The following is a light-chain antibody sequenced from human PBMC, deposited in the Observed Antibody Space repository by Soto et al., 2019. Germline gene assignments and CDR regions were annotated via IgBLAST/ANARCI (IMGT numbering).Light chain of an antibody. Sequence: IQMTQSPSSVPASVGDRVTITCRASQGISSWLAWYQQKPGKAPKLLIYAASSLQSGVPSRFSGSGSATYFTLTISILQPQDFPHYYCPQANSVPLPFGGGNKVEIK. J-gene: IGKJ4*01. CDR1: QGISSW. V-gene: IGKV1-12*01. CDR2: AAS. CDR3: PQANSVPLP.